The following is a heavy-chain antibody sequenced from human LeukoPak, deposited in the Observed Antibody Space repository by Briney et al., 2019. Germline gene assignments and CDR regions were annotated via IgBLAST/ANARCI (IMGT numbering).Heavy chain of an antibody. CDR1: GGSISRYY. Sequence: SETLSLTCTVSGGSISRYYGNWIRQPPGKGLEWIGYIYYGGSPSYNPSLKRRVTISVDTSTNQFSLRLSSVTAADTAVYYCTRHYGDAYWFDPWGQGTLVTVSS. CDR3: TRHYGDAYWFDP. V-gene: IGHV4-59*08. CDR2: IYYGGSP. D-gene: IGHD4-17*01. J-gene: IGHJ5*02.